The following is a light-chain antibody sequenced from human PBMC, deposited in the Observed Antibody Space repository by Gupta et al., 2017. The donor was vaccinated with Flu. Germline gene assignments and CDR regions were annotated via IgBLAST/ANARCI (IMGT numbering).Light chain of an antibody. CDR3: QQYGSSPRLT. V-gene: IGKV3-20*01. J-gene: IGKJ4*01. Sequence: DIALTHSLGTLSFAPGETASLTCRASQSVSSNDLAWYQQKTGQAPRLLIYGASSRATGIPDRFSGSGDGTDFTLTISRREPEDFAVYYCQQYGSSPRLTFGGGTNVGIK. CDR1: QSVSSND. CDR2: GAS.